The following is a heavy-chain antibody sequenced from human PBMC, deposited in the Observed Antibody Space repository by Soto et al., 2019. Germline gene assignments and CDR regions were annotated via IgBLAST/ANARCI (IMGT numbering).Heavy chain of an antibody. CDR1: GGTISSYA. D-gene: IGHD6-13*01. J-gene: IGHJ5*02. V-gene: IGHV1-69*13. CDR3: ARGKGIAAANNWFDP. Sequence: SVKVSCTDSGGTISSYAISCVRQAPGQGLEWMGGIIPIFGTANYAQKFQGRVTITADESTSTAYMELSSLRSEDTAVYYCARGKGIAAANNWFDPWGQGTLVTVSS. CDR2: IIPIFGTA.